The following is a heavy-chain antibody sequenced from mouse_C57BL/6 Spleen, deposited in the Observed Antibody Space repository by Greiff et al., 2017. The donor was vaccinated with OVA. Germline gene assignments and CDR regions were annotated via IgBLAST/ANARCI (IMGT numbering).Heavy chain of an antibody. Sequence: QVQLHQPGAELVTPGASVKLSCKASGYTFTSYWLQWVKPRPGQGLEWIGELDPSDSYTNYNQKVTGKSTLTVDTSSSTAYMQVSSLTSEDSAVYYCARRGDYDGGYWGQGTTLTVAS. CDR1: GYTFTSYW. D-gene: IGHD2-4*01. J-gene: IGHJ2*01. CDR3: ARRGDYDGGY. CDR2: LDPSDSYT. V-gene: IGHV1-50*01.